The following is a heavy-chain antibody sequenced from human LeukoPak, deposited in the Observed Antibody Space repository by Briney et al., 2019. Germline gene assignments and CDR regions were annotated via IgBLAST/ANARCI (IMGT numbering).Heavy chain of an antibody. V-gene: IGHV3-23*01. Sequence: GGSLRLSCAASGFTFSSFPMSWVRQAPGKGLEWVSVISGGGVSTYYADSVKGRFTISRDNSKNTLYLQMNSLRAEDTAVYYCAKWARYCTNGVYYYFDYWGQGTLVTVSS. D-gene: IGHD2-8*01. CDR3: AKWARYCTNGVYYYFDY. J-gene: IGHJ4*02. CDR1: GFTFSSFP. CDR2: ISGGGVST.